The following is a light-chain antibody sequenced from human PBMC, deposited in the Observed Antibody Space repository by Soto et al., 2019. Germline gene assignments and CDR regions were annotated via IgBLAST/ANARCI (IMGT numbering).Light chain of an antibody. CDR3: CSHAGTYVV. Sequence: QSAPTQPRSVSGSPGQSVTISCTGSSRDVGGYNYVSWYQQRPGKAPKPMLYDVSKRPSGVPDRFSGSKSGNTASLTISGLQAEDEADYYCCSHAGTYVVFGGGTKLTVL. CDR1: SRDVGGYNY. CDR2: DVS. J-gene: IGLJ2*01. V-gene: IGLV2-11*01.